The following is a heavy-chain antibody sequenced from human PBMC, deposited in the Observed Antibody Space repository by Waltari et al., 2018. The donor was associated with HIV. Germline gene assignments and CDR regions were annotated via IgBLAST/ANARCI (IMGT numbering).Heavy chain of an antibody. J-gene: IGHJ3*02. Sequence: EVQLVQSGAEVRKSGESLKISCKASGYTFTNYWIAWVRQMFGEGLEWVGIIYPFDCDTRYNPSFEGQITISADKSLATAYLEWSNLNASDAAIYYCARLFYYDTTGYINNAFDIWGQGTVVTVS. CDR1: GYTFTNYW. CDR3: ARLFYYDTTGYINNAFDI. CDR2: IYPFDCDT. V-gene: IGHV5-51*03. D-gene: IGHD3-22*01.